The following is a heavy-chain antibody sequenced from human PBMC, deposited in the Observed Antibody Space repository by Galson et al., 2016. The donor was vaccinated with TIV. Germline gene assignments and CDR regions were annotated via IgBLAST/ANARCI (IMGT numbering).Heavy chain of an antibody. J-gene: IGHJ6*02. V-gene: IGHV3-21*01. CDR3: ARTGNYYHYAMDV. CDR1: GFTFSNYT. CDR2: ISSTSSYI. D-gene: IGHD3-10*01. Sequence: SLRLSCAASGFTFSNYTMNWVRQAPGKGLEWVSSISSTSSYIYYGDPVKGRFTISRDNAENTLHLHMNSLRAEDTAIYFCARTGNYYHYAMDVWGQGTTVTVSS.